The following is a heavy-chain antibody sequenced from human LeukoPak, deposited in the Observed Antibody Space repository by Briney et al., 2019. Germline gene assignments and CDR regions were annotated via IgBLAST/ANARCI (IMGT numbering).Heavy chain of an antibody. CDR2: IYHSGST. V-gene: IGHV4-30-2*01. CDR1: GGSISSGGYS. CDR3: ARVRYYDSSGYYPSSYYFDY. Sequence: SETLSLTCAVSGGSISSGGYSWSWIRQPPGTGLEWIGYIYHSGSTYYNPSLKSRVTISVDRSKNQFSLKLSSVTAADTAVYYCARVRYYDSSGYYPSSYYFDYWGQGTLDTVSS. D-gene: IGHD3-22*01. J-gene: IGHJ4*02.